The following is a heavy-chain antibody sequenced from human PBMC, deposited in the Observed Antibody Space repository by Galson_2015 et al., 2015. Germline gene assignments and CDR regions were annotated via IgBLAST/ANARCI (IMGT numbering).Heavy chain of an antibody. CDR3: AKDISARSWTSFDY. V-gene: IGHV3-9*01. CDR1: GFTFDDYA. Sequence: SQRLSCAASGFTFDDYAMHWVRQAPGKGLEWVSGISWNSGSIGYADSVKGRFTISRDNAKNSLYLQMNSLRAEDTALYYCAKDISARSWTSFDYWGQGTLVAVSS. J-gene: IGHJ4*02. D-gene: IGHD6-13*01. CDR2: ISWNSGSI.